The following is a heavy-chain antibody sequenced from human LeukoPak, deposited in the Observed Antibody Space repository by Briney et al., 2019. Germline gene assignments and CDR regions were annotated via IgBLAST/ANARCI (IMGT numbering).Heavy chain of an antibody. V-gene: IGHV1-18*01. CDR3: ARDSRLFGVVPGSSLGY. CDR1: GYIFSSYG. J-gene: IGHJ4*02. Sequence: ASVKVSCKASGYIFSSYGISWVRQAPGQGLEWMGWTSAYNGNTNYAQKLQGRVTMTTDTSTSTAHMELRSLRSDDTAVYYCARDSRLFGVVPGSSLGYWGQGTLVTVSS. CDR2: TSAYNGNT. D-gene: IGHD3-3*01.